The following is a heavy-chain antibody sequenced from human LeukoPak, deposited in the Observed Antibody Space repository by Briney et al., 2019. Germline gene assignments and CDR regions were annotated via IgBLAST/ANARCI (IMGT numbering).Heavy chain of an antibody. CDR3: ARVHGAYPFDY. D-gene: IGHD4/OR15-4a*01. CDR2: INWNGDST. J-gene: IGHJ4*02. V-gene: IGHV3-20*04. CDR1: GFTFDDYD. Sequence: GGSLRLSCPASGFTFDDYDMSWVRQAPGKGLEWVSGINWNGDSTNYADSVKGRFTISRDNAKNSLYLQMNSLRAEDTAVYYCARVHGAYPFDYWGQGTLVTVSS.